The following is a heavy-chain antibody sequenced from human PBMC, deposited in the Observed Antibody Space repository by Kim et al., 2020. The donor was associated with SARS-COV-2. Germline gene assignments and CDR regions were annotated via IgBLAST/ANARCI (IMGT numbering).Heavy chain of an antibody. V-gene: IGHV3-11*01. D-gene: IGHD3-10*01. Sequence: GGSLRLSCAASGFTFSGFSMSWIRQTPGKGLEWLSYISGSGSAIYYADSVKGRFTISRDNAKKSLYLQMNSLRVEDTAVYYCSKGSLWGGDYWGQGTLVTVSS. CDR3: SKGSLWGGDY. J-gene: IGHJ4*02. CDR1: GFTFSGFS. CDR2: ISGSGSAI.